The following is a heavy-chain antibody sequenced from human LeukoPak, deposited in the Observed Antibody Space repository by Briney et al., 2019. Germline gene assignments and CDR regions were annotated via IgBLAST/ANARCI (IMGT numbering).Heavy chain of an antibody. CDR1: GDSISSSW. Sequence: PSETLSLTCTVSGDSISSSWWAWIRQPPGKGLEWIGYIYYSGTPTSYNPSLKSRVTIPIDTSRNQFSLKLSSVTAADTAVYYCARDSRGGGPDFDYWGQGTLVTVSS. V-gene: IGHV4-59*01. D-gene: IGHD3-16*01. CDR2: IYYSGTPT. CDR3: ARDSRGGGPDFDY. J-gene: IGHJ4*02.